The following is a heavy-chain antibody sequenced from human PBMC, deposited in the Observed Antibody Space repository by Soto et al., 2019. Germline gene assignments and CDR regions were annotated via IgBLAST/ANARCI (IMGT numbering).Heavy chain of an antibody. CDR1: GGSFSGYY. J-gene: IGHJ4*02. CDR3: ARTGSSWYGDYFDY. V-gene: IGHV4-34*01. D-gene: IGHD6-13*01. Sequence: QVQLQQWGAGLLKPSETLSLTCAVYGGSFSGYYWSWIRQPPGKGLEWIGEINHSGSTNYNPSLTSRVTISVDTSKNQFSLKLSSVTAADTAVYYCARTGSSWYGDYFDYWGQGTLVTVSS. CDR2: INHSGST.